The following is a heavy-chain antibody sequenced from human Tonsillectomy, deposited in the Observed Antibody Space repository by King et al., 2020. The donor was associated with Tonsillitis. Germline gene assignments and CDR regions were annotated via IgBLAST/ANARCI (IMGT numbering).Heavy chain of an antibody. Sequence: VQLVESGGGLVQPGRSLRLSCAASGFTFDEYAMHWVRQAPGKGLEWVSGISWNSGSIGYADSVKGRFTISRDNAKNSLYLEMNSLRAEDTALYYCAKDRGKYSSSSGFDYWGQGTLVTVSS. CDR1: GFTFDEYA. D-gene: IGHD6-6*01. CDR3: AKDRGKYSSSSGFDY. V-gene: IGHV3-9*01. CDR2: ISWNSGSI. J-gene: IGHJ4*02.